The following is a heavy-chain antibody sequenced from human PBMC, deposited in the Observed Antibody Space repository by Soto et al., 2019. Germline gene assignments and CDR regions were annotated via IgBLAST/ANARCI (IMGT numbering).Heavy chain of an antibody. CDR1: GGSISSSSYY. Sequence: TLETLSLTCTVSGGSISSSSYYWGWIRQPPGKGLEWIGSIYYSGSTYYNPSLKSRVTISVDTSKNQFSLKLSSVTAADTAVYYCARQGPHGANWVRYFDSWGQGTLLTVSS. CDR3: ARQGPHGANWVRYFDS. CDR2: IYYSGST. D-gene: IGHD7-27*01. V-gene: IGHV4-39*01. J-gene: IGHJ4*02.